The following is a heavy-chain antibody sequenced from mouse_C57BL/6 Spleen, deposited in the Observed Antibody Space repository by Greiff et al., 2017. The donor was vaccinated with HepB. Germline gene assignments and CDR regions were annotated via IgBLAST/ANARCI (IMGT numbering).Heavy chain of an antibody. CDR3: ARRIGLLRSFDY. J-gene: IGHJ2*01. CDR2: IDPSDSYT. Sequence: QVQLQQPGAELVKPGASVKLSCKASGYTFTSYWMQWVKQRPGQGLEWIGEIDPSDSYTNYNQKFKGKATLTVDTSSSTAYMQLSSLTSEDSAVYYGARRIGLLRSFDYWGQGTTLTVSS. D-gene: IGHD1-1*01. CDR1: GYTFTSYW. V-gene: IGHV1-50*01.